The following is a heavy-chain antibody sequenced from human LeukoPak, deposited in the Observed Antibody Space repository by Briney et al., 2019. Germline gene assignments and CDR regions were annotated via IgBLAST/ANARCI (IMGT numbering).Heavy chain of an antibody. CDR2: INHSGST. CDR3: ARGPGMRYDFWSGYSY. CDR1: GGSFSGYY. V-gene: IGHV4-34*01. J-gene: IGHJ4*02. D-gene: IGHD3-3*01. Sequence: SETLSLTCAVYGGSFSGYYWSWIRQPPGKGLEWIGEINHSGSTNYNPSLKSRVTISVDTSKNQFSLKLSSVTAADTAVYYCARGPGMRYDFWSGYSYWGQGTLVTVSS.